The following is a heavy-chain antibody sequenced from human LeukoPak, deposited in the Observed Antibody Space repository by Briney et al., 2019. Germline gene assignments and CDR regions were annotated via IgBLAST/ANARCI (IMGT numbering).Heavy chain of an antibody. CDR2: ISGYTGDT. CDR1: GGTFSSYA. J-gene: IGHJ4*02. CDR3: ARVEGYCSGGSCYFDY. V-gene: IGHV1-18*01. D-gene: IGHD2-15*01. Sequence: ASVKVSCKASGGTFSSYAISWVRQAPGQGLEWMGWISGYTGDTRYAQKLQGRVTMTTDTSTSTAYMELRSLRSDDTAVYYCARVEGYCSGGSCYFDYWGQGTLVTVSS.